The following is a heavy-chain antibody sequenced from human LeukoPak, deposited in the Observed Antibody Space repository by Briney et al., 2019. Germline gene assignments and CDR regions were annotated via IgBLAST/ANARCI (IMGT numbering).Heavy chain of an antibody. V-gene: IGHV3-7*03. CDR3: AREIDGYPPGY. D-gene: IGHD5-24*01. J-gene: IGHJ4*02. Sequence: GGSLRLSCAASGFTFSNYWTSWVRQAPGKGLEWVANIKQDGSEKYYVDSVKGRFTISRDNAKNSLYLQMNSLRAEDTAVYYCAREIDGYPPGYWGQGTLVTVSS. CDR1: GFTFSNYW. CDR2: IKQDGSEK.